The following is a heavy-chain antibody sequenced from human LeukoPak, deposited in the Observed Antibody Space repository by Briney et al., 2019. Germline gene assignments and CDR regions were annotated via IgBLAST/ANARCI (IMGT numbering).Heavy chain of an antibody. D-gene: IGHD5-18*01. CDR3: AKDFAAMIGYYFDY. Sequence: GGSLRLSCASSGFTFSSYAMSWVRQAPGKGLEWVSAISGSGGSTYYADSVKGRFTISRDNSKNTLYLQMNSLRAEDTAVYYCAKDFAAMIGYYFDYWGQGTLVTVSS. CDR1: GFTFSSYA. J-gene: IGHJ4*02. V-gene: IGHV3-23*01. CDR2: ISGSGGST.